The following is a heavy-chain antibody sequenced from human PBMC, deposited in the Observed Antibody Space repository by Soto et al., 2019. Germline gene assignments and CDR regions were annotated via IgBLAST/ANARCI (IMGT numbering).Heavy chain of an antibody. V-gene: IGHV3-23*01. CDR1: GVPFSSYA. CDR3: AKKPGQYSSSADY. CDR2: ISGSGGST. Sequence: TGGSLRLSCAASGVPFSSYAMSWVRQAPGKGLEWVSAISGSGGSTYYADSVKGRFTISRDNSKNTLYLQMNSLRAEDTAVYYCAKKPGQYSSSADYWGQGTLVTVSS. D-gene: IGHD6-6*01. J-gene: IGHJ4*02.